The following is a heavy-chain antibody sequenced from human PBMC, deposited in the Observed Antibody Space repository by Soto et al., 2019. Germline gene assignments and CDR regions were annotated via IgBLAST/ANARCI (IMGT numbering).Heavy chain of an antibody. J-gene: IGHJ4*02. CDR2: IWYDGSNK. CDR3: TRDRREATTDF. CDR1: GFTFSSYG. V-gene: IGHV3-33*01. Sequence: GGSMRVSSAAAGFTFSSYGMHWVRQTTGKGLEWVAVIWYDGSNKYYADSVKGRFTISRDNAKNSLYLQMNSLRAEDTAIYYCTRDRREATTDFWGQGALVTVSS.